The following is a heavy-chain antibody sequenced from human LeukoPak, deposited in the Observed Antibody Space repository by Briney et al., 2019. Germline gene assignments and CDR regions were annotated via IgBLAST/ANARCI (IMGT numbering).Heavy chain of an antibody. CDR3: ARDRNERGGYDAFDI. Sequence: GGSLRLSCAASGFTFSSYGMNWVRQAPGKGLEWVTFIRYDGSNKYYADSVKGRFTISRDNSKNTLYLQMNSLRAEDTAVYYCARDRNERGGYDAFDIWGQGTMVTVSS. CDR2: IRYDGSNK. D-gene: IGHD3-22*01. V-gene: IGHV3-30*02. J-gene: IGHJ3*02. CDR1: GFTFSSYG.